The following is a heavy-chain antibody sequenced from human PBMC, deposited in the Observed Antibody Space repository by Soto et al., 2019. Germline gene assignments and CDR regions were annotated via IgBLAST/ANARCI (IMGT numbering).Heavy chain of an antibody. D-gene: IGHD5-12*01. CDR3: AKDLGYSGYDLDY. Sequence: GGSLRLSCAASGFTFSSYGMHWVRQAPGKGLEWVAVISYDGSNKYYADSVKGRFTISRDNSKNTLYLQMNSLRVEDTAVYYCAKDLGYSGYDLDYWGQGTLVXVSS. CDR2: ISYDGSNK. V-gene: IGHV3-30*18. CDR1: GFTFSSYG. J-gene: IGHJ4*02.